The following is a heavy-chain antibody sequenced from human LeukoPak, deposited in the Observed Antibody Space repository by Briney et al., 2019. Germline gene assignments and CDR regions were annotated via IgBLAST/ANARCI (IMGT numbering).Heavy chain of an antibody. CDR3: AKDAIGVGSGKGAFDI. J-gene: IGHJ3*02. V-gene: IGHV3-23*01. CDR1: GFIFSNSA. D-gene: IGHD3-10*01. Sequence: PGGSLRLSCSASGFIFSNSALSWVRQAPGKGLEWVSAISGSGGSTYYADSVKGRFTISRDNSKNTLYLQMNSLRAEDTAVYYCAKDAIGVGSGKGAFDIWGQGTMVTVSS. CDR2: ISGSGGST.